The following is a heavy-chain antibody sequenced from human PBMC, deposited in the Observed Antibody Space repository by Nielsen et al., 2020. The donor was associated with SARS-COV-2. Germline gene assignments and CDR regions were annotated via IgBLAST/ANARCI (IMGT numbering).Heavy chain of an antibody. D-gene: IGHD3-10*01. Sequence: GGSLRLSCAASGFTFSSYAMHWVPQAPGKGLEWVAVISYDGSNKYYADSVKGRFTISRDNSKNTLYLQMNSLRAEDTAVYYCARERITMVRGVIHYYYGMDVWGQGTTVTVSS. V-gene: IGHV3-30-3*01. J-gene: IGHJ6*02. CDR1: GFTFSSYA. CDR2: ISYDGSNK. CDR3: ARERITMVRGVIHYYYGMDV.